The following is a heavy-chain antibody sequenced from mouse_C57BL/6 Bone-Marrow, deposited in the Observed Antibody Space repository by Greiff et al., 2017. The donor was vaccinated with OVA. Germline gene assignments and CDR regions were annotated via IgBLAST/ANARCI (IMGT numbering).Heavy chain of an antibody. CDR1: GLSFTTYA. J-gene: IGHJ3*01. V-gene: IGHV10-1*01. D-gene: IGHD2-3*01. CDR2: IRSKSNNYAT. CDR3: VSQRGDGYYSWFAY. Sequence: EVQLVESGGGLVQPKGSLKLSCAASGLSFTTYAMNWVRQAPGQGLEWVARIRSKSNNYATYYADSVKDRFTISRDDSESMLYLKMNHLKTEDTAMYDCVSQRGDGYYSWFAYWGQGTLVTVSA.